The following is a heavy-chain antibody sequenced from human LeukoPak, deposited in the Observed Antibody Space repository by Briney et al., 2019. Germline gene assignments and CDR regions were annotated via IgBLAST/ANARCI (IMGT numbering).Heavy chain of an antibody. V-gene: IGHV3-21*01. CDR2: ISRSSSYI. CDR3: AREVVGASSGDY. CDR1: GFTFGSYS. D-gene: IGHD1-26*01. J-gene: IGHJ4*02. Sequence: PGGSLRLSCAASGFTFGSYSMNWVRQAPGKGLEWVSSISRSSSYIYYADSVKGRFTISRDNAKNSLYLQMNSLRAEDTAVYYCAREVVGASSGDYWGQGTLVTVSS.